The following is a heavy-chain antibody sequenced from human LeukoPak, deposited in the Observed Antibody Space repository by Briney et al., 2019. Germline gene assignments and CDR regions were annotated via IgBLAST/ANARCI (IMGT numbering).Heavy chain of an antibody. V-gene: IGHV4-39*07. D-gene: IGHD4-11*01. J-gene: IGHJ4*02. CDR2: VYHSGVT. Sequence: SETLSLTCTVSGGSITNTNYYWAWIRQPPGEGLEWIGSVYHSGVTYYTPSLKSRVSISVDTSNNQFSLKVTSVTAADTAVYYCAREWQYQFDYWGQGSLVTVSS. CDR1: GGSITNTNYY. CDR3: AREWQYQFDY.